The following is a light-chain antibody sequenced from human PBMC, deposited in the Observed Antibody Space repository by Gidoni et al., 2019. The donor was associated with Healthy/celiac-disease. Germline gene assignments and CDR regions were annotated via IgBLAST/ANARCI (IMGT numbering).Light chain of an antibody. Sequence: QSALTQPASVSGSPGQSITFSCTGTSSDVGGYNYVSWYQQHPGKAPKLMIYDVSNRPSGVSNRFSGSKSGNTASLTISGLQAEDEADYYCSSYTSSSCYVFGTGTKVTVL. J-gene: IGLJ1*01. CDR3: SSYTSSSCYV. CDR1: SSDVGGYNY. V-gene: IGLV2-14*01. CDR2: DVS.